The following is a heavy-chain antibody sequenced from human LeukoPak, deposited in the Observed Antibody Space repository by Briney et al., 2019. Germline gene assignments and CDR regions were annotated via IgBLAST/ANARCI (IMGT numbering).Heavy chain of an antibody. CDR3: AREEHYRRYFAL. CDR1: GFTFGDYA. J-gene: IGHJ2*01. V-gene: IGHV3-53*01. CDR2: SYSGGSS. D-gene: IGHD3-16*02. Sequence: GGSLRLSCTASGFTFGDYAMTWVRQAPGKGLEWVSVSYSGGSSYYADSVKGRFTISRDNSKNTLYLQMNTLRAEDTAVYFCAREEHYRRYFALWGRGTLVTVSS.